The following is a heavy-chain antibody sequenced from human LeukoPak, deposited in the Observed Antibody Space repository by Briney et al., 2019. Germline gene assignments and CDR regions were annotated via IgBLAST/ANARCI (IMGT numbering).Heavy chain of an antibody. J-gene: IGHJ4*02. CDR1: GFTLSDYW. D-gene: IGHD1-26*01. V-gene: IGHV3-7*01. CDR3: ARGGRFPVY. Sequence: GGSLRLSCAASGFTLSDYWMSWVRQAPGKGLEWVANITQDGSEKSYVDSVKGRFTISRDNAKNSLYLQMNSLRGEDMAVYCCARGGRFPVYWGQGTLVTVSS. CDR2: ITQDGSEK.